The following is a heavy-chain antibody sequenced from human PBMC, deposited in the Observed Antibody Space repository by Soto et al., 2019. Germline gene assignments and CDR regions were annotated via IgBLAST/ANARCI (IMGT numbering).Heavy chain of an antibody. CDR1: GGSISSSSYY. V-gene: IGHV4-39*01. CDR2: IYYSGST. D-gene: IGHD2-21*01. Sequence: QLQLQESGPGLVKPSETLSLTCTVSGGSISSSSYYWGWIRQPPGKGLEWIGSIYYSGSTYYNPTRKSRVTISVDTSKNQFSLRLSSVATADTAVYYCARQNPHIVVLNWFDPWGQGTLVTVSS. CDR3: ARQNPHIVVLNWFDP. J-gene: IGHJ5*02.